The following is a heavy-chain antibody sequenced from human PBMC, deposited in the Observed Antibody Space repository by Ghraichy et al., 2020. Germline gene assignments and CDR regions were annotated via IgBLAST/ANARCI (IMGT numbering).Heavy chain of an antibody. V-gene: IGHV1-2*02. CDR2: INPSSGGT. CDR3: AKSLSHDY. Sequence: ASVKVSCKASGYTFTDYYMNWVRQAPGQGLEWMGWINPSSGGTNYAQKFQGRVTMTRDTSITTAYMELSSLRSDDTAVYYCAKSLSHDYWGQGTLVTVSS. CDR1: GYTFTDYY. J-gene: IGHJ4*02.